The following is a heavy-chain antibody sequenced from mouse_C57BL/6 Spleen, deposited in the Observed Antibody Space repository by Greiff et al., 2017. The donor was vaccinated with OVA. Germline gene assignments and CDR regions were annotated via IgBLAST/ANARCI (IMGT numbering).Heavy chain of an antibody. CDR1: GYSITSGYY. CDR2: ISYDGSN. Sequence: EVKLQESGPGLVKPSQSLSLTCSVTGYSITSGYYWNWIRQFPGNKLEWMGYISYDGSNNYNPSLKNRISITRDTSKNQFFLKLNSVTTEDTATYYCARDDGYPVWYFDVWGTGTTVTVSS. CDR3: ARDDGYPVWYFDV. J-gene: IGHJ1*03. V-gene: IGHV3-6*01. D-gene: IGHD2-3*01.